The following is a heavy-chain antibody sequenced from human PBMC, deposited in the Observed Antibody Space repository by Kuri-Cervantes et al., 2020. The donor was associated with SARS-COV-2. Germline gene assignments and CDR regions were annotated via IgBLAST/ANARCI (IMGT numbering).Heavy chain of an antibody. D-gene: IGHD2-2*01. CDR3: ARNSCSSTSCGHSS. CDR2: IWNDGSNK. J-gene: IGHJ3*01. Sequence: GRSLRLSCAASGFTFSRYHMHWVRQAPGKGLEWVTVIWNDGSNKYYADSVKGRFTISRDNSKNTLYLQMNSLRAEDTAVYYCARNSCSSTSCGHSSWGQGTMVTVSS. V-gene: IGHV3-33*01. CDR1: GFTFSRYH.